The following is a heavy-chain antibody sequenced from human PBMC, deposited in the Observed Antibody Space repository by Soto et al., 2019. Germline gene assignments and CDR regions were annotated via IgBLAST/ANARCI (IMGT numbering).Heavy chain of an antibody. D-gene: IGHD2-15*01. V-gene: IGHV1-3*01. CDR2: ISAAKGDT. CDR1: GYNFTSYA. J-gene: IGHJ4*02. Sequence: QVQLVQSGAEVKKPGASVKISCKASGYNFTSYAMHWVRQAPGQRLAWMGWISAAKGDTKYSQKFQGRVTITRDTSASTAYVELSSLRSEDTAVYYCARCTCSGSSCYSFHFDYWGQGPLVTVSS. CDR3: ARCTCSGSSCYSFHFDY.